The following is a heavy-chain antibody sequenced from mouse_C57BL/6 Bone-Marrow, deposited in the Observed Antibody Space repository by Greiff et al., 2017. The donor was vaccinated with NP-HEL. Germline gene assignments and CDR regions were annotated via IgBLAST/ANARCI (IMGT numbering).Heavy chain of an antibody. CDR3: ARWDYYGSSYRYFDV. CDR2: IYPGDGDT. V-gene: IGHV1-80*01. CDR1: GYAFSSYW. J-gene: IGHJ1*03. Sequence: QVQLKESGAELVKPGASVKISCKASGYAFSSYWMNWVKQRPGKGLEWIGQIYPGDGDTNYNGKFKGKATLTADKSSSTAYMQLSSLTSEDSAVYFCARWDYYGSSYRYFDVWGTGTTVTVSS. D-gene: IGHD1-1*01.